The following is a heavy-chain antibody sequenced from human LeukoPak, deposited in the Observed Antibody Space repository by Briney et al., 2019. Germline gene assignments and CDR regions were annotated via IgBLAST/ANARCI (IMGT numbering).Heavy chain of an antibody. V-gene: IGHV3-20*04. CDR2: INWNGGGT. J-gene: IGHJ5*02. CDR1: GFTFDDYG. D-gene: IGHD3-22*01. CDR3: ARTYYDSSGYYNH. Sequence: PGGSLRFSCAASGFTFDDYGMSWVRQAPGKGLEWVSGINWNGGGTGYADSVKGRFTISRDNAKNSLYLQMNSLRAEDTALYYCARTYYDSSGYYNHWGQGTLVTVSS.